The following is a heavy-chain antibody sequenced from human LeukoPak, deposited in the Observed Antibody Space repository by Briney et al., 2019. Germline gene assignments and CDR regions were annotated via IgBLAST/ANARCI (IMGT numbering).Heavy chain of an antibody. Sequence: PGGSLRLSCAASGFTFSSYSMNWVRQAPGKGLEWVSSISSSSSYIYYADSVKGRFTISRDNAKNSLYLQMNSLRAEDTAVYYCAKAPYSSGWRFDYWGQGTLVTVSS. CDR2: ISSSSSYI. CDR1: GFTFSSYS. J-gene: IGHJ4*02. D-gene: IGHD6-19*01. CDR3: AKAPYSSGWRFDY. V-gene: IGHV3-21*01.